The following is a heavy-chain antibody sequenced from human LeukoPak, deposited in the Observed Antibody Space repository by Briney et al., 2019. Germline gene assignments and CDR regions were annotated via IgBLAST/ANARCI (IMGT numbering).Heavy chain of an antibody. J-gene: IGHJ3*02. Sequence: GRSLRLSCAASGFTFSSYAMHWVRQAPGKGLEWVANIKQDGSEKYYVDSVKGRFTISRDNAKNSLYLQMNSLRAEDTAVYYCARNRGTGYYLNDAVDIWGQGTMVTVSS. D-gene: IGHD3/OR15-3a*01. V-gene: IGHV3-7*01. CDR3: ARNRGTGYYLNDAVDI. CDR1: GFTFSSYA. CDR2: IKQDGSEK.